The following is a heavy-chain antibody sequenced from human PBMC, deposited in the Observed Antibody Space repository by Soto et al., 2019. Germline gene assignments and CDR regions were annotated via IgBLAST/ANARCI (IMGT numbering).Heavy chain of an antibody. CDR1: GYTCTVYY. CDR2: INPNSGGT. V-gene: IGHV1-2*02. D-gene: IGHD2-2*02. Sequence: ASVKVSCKASGYTCTVYYMHCVLQSPGQGLDGMGCINPNSGGTNYAQKFQGRVTMTRDTSISTAYMELSRLRSDDTAVYYCARDGGDCSSTSCYTGAYYYYYYGMDVWGQGTTVTVSS. J-gene: IGHJ6*02. CDR3: ARDGGDCSSTSCYTGAYYYYYYGMDV.